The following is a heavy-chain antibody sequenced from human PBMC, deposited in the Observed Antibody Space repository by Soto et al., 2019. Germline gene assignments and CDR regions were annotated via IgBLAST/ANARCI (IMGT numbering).Heavy chain of an antibody. V-gene: IGHV3-21*04. Sequence: GGSLRLSCVASGFTFSNYNMNWVRQAPGKGLEWVSHISGSSIYIHYADSVKGRFTISRDNSKNTVHLQMESLRVDDTAVYYCAKARYEYLWGNYRSTGNFDSWGQGALVTVSS. D-gene: IGHD3-16*02. CDR3: AKARYEYLWGNYRSTGNFDS. CDR1: GFTFSNYN. J-gene: IGHJ4*02. CDR2: ISGSSIYI.